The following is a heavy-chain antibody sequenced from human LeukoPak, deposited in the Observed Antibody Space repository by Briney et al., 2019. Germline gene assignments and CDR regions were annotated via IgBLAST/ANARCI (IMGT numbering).Heavy chain of an antibody. J-gene: IGHJ5*02. CDR3: ASSRKYYYGSGSYYNWFDP. V-gene: IGHV3-23*01. CDR2: ISGSGGST. CDR1: GFTFSSYG. Sequence: PGGSLRLSCAASGFTFSSYGMSWVRQAPGKGLEWVSAISGSGGSTYYADSVKGRFTISRDNSKNTLYLQMNSLRAEDTAVYYCASSRKYYYGSGSYYNWFDPWGQGTLVTVSS. D-gene: IGHD3-10*01.